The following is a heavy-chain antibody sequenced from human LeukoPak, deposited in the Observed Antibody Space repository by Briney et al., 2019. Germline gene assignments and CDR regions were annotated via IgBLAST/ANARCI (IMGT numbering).Heavy chain of an antibody. J-gene: IGHJ3*02. CDR2: MNPNSGGT. V-gene: IGHV1-2*02. Sequence: ASVKVSCKASGYTLTGYYMHWVRQAPGQGLEWMGWMNPNSGGTKYAQKFQGRVTMTRDTSTSTVYMELSSLRSEDTAVYYCARVGSGIAAAGHAFDIWGQGTMVTVSS. CDR1: GYTLTGYY. CDR3: ARVGSGIAAAGHAFDI. D-gene: IGHD6-13*01.